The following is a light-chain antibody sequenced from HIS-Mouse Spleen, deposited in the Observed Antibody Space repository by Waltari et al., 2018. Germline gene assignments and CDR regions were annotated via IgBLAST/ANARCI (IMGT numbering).Light chain of an antibody. V-gene: IGKV3-20*01. CDR2: GAS. J-gene: IGKJ5*01. CDR1: PSVSSSY. CDR3: QQYGSSPPVT. Sequence: EIVLTQSPGTLSLSPGERATRSCRARPSVSSSYLAWYQQKPGQAPRLLIYGASSRATGIPDRCSGSGSGTDFTLTISRLEPEDFAVYYCQQYGSSPPVTFGQGTRLEIK.